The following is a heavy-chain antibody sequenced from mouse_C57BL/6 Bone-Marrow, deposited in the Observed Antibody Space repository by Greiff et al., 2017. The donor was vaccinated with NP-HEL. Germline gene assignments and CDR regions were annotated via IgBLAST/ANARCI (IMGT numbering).Heavy chain of an antibody. CDR3: ARENYYFDY. CDR2: IDPSDSYT. V-gene: IGHV1-59*01. Sequence: LQPGAELVRPGTSVKLSCKASGYTFTSYWMHWVKQRPGQGLEWIGVIDPSDSYTNYNQKFKGKATLTVDTSSSTAYMQLSSLTSEDSAVYYCARENYYFDYWGQGTTLTVSS. J-gene: IGHJ2*01. CDR1: GYTFTSYW.